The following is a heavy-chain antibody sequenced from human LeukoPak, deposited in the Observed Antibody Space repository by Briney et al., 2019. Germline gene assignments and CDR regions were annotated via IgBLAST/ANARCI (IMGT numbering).Heavy chain of an antibody. Sequence: SETLSLTCSVSGGSITSSTYYWGWIRQPPGKGLEWIGSIYNSGRTYYSPPLNSRVTISVDTSKRQFSLKLTSVTAADTAVYYCARGWVVPVREWFDPWGQGTLVTVSS. V-gene: IGHV4-39*01. J-gene: IGHJ5*02. CDR3: ARGWVVPVREWFDP. CDR2: IYNSGRT. D-gene: IGHD6-19*01. CDR1: GGSITSSTYY.